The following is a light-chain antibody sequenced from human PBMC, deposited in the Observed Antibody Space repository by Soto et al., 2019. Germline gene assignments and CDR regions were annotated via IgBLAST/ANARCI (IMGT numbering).Light chain of an antibody. Sequence: EIVMTQSPATLSVSPGERASLSCRASQSVGSNLAWYHQNPGQAPRLLMYEASTRATGIPARFSGSGSGTEFTLTISSLQSEDFAVYYCQQYNSWPLTFGG. CDR3: QQYNSWPLT. V-gene: IGKV3D-15*01. CDR2: EAS. CDR1: QSVGSN. J-gene: IGKJ4*01.